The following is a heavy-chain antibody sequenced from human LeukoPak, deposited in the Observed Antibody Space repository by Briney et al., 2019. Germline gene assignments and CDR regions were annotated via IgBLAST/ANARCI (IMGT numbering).Heavy chain of an antibody. Sequence: PSETLSLTCAVYGGSFSGYYWSWIRQPPGKGLEWIGEINHSGSTNYNPSLKSRVTISVDTSKNQFSLKLSFVTAADTAVYYCASDSSLSNFDYWGQGTLVTVSS. D-gene: IGHD6-6*01. CDR3: ASDSSLSNFDY. V-gene: IGHV4-34*01. CDR1: GGSFSGYY. CDR2: INHSGST. J-gene: IGHJ4*02.